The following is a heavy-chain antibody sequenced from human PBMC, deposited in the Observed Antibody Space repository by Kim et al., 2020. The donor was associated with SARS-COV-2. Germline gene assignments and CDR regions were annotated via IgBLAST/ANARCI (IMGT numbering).Heavy chain of an antibody. CDR1: GFTFSSYG. D-gene: IGHD2-8*02. CDR2: ISYDGSNK. V-gene: IGHV3-30*18. J-gene: IGHJ4*02. Sequence: GGSLRLSCAASGFTFSSYGMHWVRQAPGKGLEWVAVISYDGSNKYYADSVKGRFTISRDNSKNTLYLQMNSLRAEDTAVYYCAKNYPGVLGGVGIDYWGQGTLVTVSS. CDR3: AKNYPGVLGGVGIDY.